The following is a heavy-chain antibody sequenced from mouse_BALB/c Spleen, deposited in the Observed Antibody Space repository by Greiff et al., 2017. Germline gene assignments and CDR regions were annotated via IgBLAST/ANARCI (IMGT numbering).Heavy chain of an antibody. V-gene: IGHV5-6-2*01. Sequence: EVKLVESGGGLVKPGGSLKLSCAASGFTFSSYYMSWVRQTPEKRLELVAAINSNGGSTYYPDTVKGRFTISRDNAKNTLYLQMSSLKSEDTALYYCARHYYGSSYFDYWGQGTTLTVSS. CDR3: ARHYYGSSYFDY. J-gene: IGHJ2*01. CDR2: INSNGGST. CDR1: GFTFSSYY. D-gene: IGHD1-1*01.